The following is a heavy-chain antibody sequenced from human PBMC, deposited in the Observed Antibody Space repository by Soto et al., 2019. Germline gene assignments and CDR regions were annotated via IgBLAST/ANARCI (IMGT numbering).Heavy chain of an antibody. CDR2: IYRGVST. V-gene: IGHV3-53*01. CDR1: GFTVSNTY. J-gene: IGHJ3*02. D-gene: IGHD6-25*01. CDR3: ARDRSDSSRADSFDI. Sequence: EVQLVESGGGLIQPGGSLRLSCAVSGFTVSNTYMSWVRQAPGKGLGWVAVIYRGVSTHDADSVKGRFTIPRDDSKNTSYLQMNSLRAEDTAVYYCARDRSDSSRADSFDIWGQGTMVTVSS.